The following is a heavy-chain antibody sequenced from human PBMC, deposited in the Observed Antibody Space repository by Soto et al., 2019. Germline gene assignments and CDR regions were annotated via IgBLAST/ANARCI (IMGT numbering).Heavy chain of an antibody. V-gene: IGHV4-38-2*01. J-gene: IGHJ5*02. Sequence: PSETLSLTCAVSGYSVSRGYYWGWIRQPPGKGLEWIGSIYHSGSTYYNPSLKSRVTISVDTSKNQFSLKLSSVTAADTAVYYCASGPLWFGELNPWFDPWGQGTLVTV. CDR1: GYSVSRGYY. CDR2: IYHSGST. CDR3: ASGPLWFGELNPWFDP. D-gene: IGHD3-10*01.